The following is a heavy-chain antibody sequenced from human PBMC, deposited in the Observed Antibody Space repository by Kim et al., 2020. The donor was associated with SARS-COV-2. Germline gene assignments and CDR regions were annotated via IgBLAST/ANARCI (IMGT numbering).Heavy chain of an antibody. Sequence: ANYAQKFQGRVTITADESTSTAYMELSSLRSEDTAVYYCARGDYTGFDYWGQGTLVTVSS. CDR2: A. CDR3: ARGDYTGFDY. D-gene: IGHD4-17*01. J-gene: IGHJ4*02. V-gene: IGHV1-69*01.